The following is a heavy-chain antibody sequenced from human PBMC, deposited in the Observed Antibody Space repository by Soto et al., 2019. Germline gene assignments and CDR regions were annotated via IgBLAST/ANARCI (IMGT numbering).Heavy chain of an antibody. CDR1: GGSISSGGYS. J-gene: IGHJ4*02. D-gene: IGHD3-9*01. V-gene: IGHV4-30-2*01. Sequence: SETLSLSCAVSGGSISSGGYSWSWIRQPPGKGLEWIGYIYHSGSTYYNPSLKSRVTISVDTSKNQFSLKLTSVTAADTAVYYCARLPRIFTGYSGQFDYWAQGTLVTGSS. CDR2: IYHSGST. CDR3: ARLPRIFTGYSGQFDY.